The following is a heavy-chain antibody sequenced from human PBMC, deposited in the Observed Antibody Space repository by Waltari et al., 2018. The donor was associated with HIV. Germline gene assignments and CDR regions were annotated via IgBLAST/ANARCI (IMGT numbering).Heavy chain of an antibody. CDR1: GFTFGDYA. J-gene: IGHJ4*02. D-gene: IGHD5-18*01. CDR2: IRSKTYGGTT. V-gene: IGHV3-49*03. Sequence: EVQLVESGGGLVPSGRSLRLSCTASGFTFGDYAMSWFRQAPGKGLEWVGFIRSKTYGGTTEHAASVKDRFTISRDDSKSIAYLQMNSLKTEDTAVYYCSRSRGYSYGYADYWGQGTLVTVSS. CDR3: SRSRGYSYGYADY.